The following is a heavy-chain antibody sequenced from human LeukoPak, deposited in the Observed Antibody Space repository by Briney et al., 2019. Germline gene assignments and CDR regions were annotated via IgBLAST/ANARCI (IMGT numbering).Heavy chain of an antibody. J-gene: IGHJ4*02. CDR1: GFTFSSYA. Sequence: GSLRLSCAASGFTFSSYAMSWVRQAPGKGLEWVSAISGSGGSTYYADSVKGRFTISRDNSKNTLYLQMNSLRAEDTAVYYCAKAKFSMGYFDYWGQGTLVTVSS. V-gene: IGHV3-23*01. CDR3: AKAKFSMGYFDY. D-gene: IGHD2-8*01. CDR2: ISGSGGST.